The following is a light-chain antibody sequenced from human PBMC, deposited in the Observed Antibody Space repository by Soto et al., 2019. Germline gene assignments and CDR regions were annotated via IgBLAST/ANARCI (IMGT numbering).Light chain of an antibody. V-gene: IGKV1-5*01. CDR2: DVS. Sequence: DIQMTQSPSTLSASVGDRVTITCRASQSITNWVAWYQQKPGKAPKLLIYDVSNLESGVPSRFSGSGSGTEFTLTIRSLRPDDFASYYCQQYNGSSPGTFGQGTTGDI. CDR1: QSITNW. J-gene: IGKJ1*01. CDR3: QQYNGSSPGT.